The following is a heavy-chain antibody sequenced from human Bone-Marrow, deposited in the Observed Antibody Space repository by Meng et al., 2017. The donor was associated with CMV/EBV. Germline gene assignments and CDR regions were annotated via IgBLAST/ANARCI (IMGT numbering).Heavy chain of an antibody. CDR2: IYHSGST. CDR3: ARVTGYSNTRHGRAFDI. Sequence: GSLRLSCTVSGYSISSGYYWGWIRQPPGKGLEWIGSIYHSGSTYYNPSLKSRVTISVDTSKNQFSLKLSSVTAADTAVYYCARVTGYSNTRHGRAFDIWGQGTMVTVSS. CDR1: GYSISSGYY. J-gene: IGHJ3*02. V-gene: IGHV4-38-2*02. D-gene: IGHD6-13*01.